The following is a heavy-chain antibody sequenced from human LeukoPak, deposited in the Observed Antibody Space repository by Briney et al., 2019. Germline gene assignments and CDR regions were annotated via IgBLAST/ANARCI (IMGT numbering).Heavy chain of an antibody. CDR2: ISGSGTSA. Sequence: PGGSLRLSCAASGFTFRNYAMTWVRQAPGKGLEWVSSISGSGTSAFYADSVKGRFTISRDNSMNTLYLQMNSLRVEDTAVYYCAKERSSGWPFDYWGQRTLVTVSS. V-gene: IGHV3-23*01. J-gene: IGHJ4*02. D-gene: IGHD6-19*01. CDR3: AKERSSGWPFDY. CDR1: GFTFRNYA.